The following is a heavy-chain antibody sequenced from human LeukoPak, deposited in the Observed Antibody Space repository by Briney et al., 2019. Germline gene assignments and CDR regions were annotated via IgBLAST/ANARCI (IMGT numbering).Heavy chain of an antibody. CDR2: ISHDGGAK. Sequence: GTSLRLSCAVSGFTIRIYGMHWVRQAPGKGLEWVAMISHDGGAKYYGDSVKGRFTISRDNSKNTLYLQMNSLRAEDTAVYYCARGQDGDYGGYYFDYWGQGTLVTVSS. D-gene: IGHD4-17*01. J-gene: IGHJ4*02. CDR1: GFTIRIYG. V-gene: IGHV3-30*03. CDR3: ARGQDGDYGGYYFDY.